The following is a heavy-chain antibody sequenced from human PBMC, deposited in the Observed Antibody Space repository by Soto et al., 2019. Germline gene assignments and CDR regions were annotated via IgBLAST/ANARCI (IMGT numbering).Heavy chain of an antibody. J-gene: IGHJ4*02. D-gene: IGHD5-12*01. CDR3: ARENRYDSRSYYFDS. CDR1: GYTFTNYD. Sequence: QVPLVQSGGEVKKPGASVKVSCPASGYTFTNYDISWVRQAPGQGLEWMGWINPYYGNTNYAQKLQGRVTMTTDTSTSTAYMELRSLRSDDTAVYYCARENRYDSRSYYFDSWGQGTLVTVSS. V-gene: IGHV1-18*01. CDR2: INPYYGNT.